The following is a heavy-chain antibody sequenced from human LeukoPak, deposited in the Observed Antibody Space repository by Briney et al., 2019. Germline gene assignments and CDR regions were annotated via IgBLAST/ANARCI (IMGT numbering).Heavy chain of an antibody. V-gene: IGHV3-23*01. D-gene: IGHD2-21*01. J-gene: IGHJ4*02. CDR3: AILSVIYFDY. Sequence: GGSLRLSCAASGFTFSSYAMSWVRQAPGKGLEWVSAISGSGGSTYYADSVKGRFTISRDNSKNTLYLLMNSLRAEDTAVYYCAILSVIYFDYWGQGTLVTVSS. CDR1: GFTFSSYA. CDR2: ISGSGGST.